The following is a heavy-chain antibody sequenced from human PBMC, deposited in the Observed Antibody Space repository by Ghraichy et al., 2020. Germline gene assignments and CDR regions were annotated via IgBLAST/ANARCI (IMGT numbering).Heavy chain of an antibody. D-gene: IGHD3-9*01. CDR1: GDSVSSNSAA. CDR3: ARARLRYFDWLFPEDGRFDY. V-gene: IGHV6-1*01. CDR2: TYYRSKWYN. J-gene: IGHJ4*02. Sequence: SQTLSLTCAISGDSVSSNSAAWNWIRQSPSRGLEWLGRTYYRSKWYNDYAVSVKSRITINPDTSKNQFSLQLNSVTPEDTAVYYCARARLRYFDWLFPEDGRFDYWGQGTLVTVSS.